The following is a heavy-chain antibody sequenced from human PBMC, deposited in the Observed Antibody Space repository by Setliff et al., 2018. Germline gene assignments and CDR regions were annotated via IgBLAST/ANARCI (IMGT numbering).Heavy chain of an antibody. D-gene: IGHD5-18*01. V-gene: IGHV3-15*01. CDR2: IKRESDGGTT. CDR3: ISLWLGYYGLDV. Sequence: WFRQPAGKGLEWVGRIKRESDGGTTDYAAPVKGRFTISRDDSKNTLYLQMNSLKTEDTAVYYCISLWLGYYGLDVWGQGTTVTVSS. J-gene: IGHJ6*02.